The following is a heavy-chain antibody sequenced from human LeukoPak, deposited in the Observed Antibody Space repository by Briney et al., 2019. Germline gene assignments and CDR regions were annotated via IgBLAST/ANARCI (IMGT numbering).Heavy chain of an antibody. CDR3: ARLGGPYNWDYAGLNYMDV. Sequence: PGGSLRLSCAASGFIFSSYAMHWVRQAPGKGLEWVSVIGGSGANTYYADSVKGRFTISRDNSKDTLYLQMNSLRAEDTAIYYCARLGGPYNWDYAGLNYMDVWGKGTTFTVSS. D-gene: IGHD1-7*01. J-gene: IGHJ6*03. V-gene: IGHV3-23*01. CDR1: GFIFSSYA. CDR2: IGGSGANT.